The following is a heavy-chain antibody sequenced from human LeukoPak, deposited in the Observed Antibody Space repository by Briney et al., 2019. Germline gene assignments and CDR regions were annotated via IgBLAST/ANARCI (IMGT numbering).Heavy chain of an antibody. V-gene: IGHV3-15*01. J-gene: IGHJ4*02. CDR2: IKSKTDGGTT. CDR1: GFTLSNAW. D-gene: IGHD3-10*01. CDR3: TTEITMVRGVIIRRRKVPVDY. Sequence: PGGSLRLSCAASGFTLSNAWMSWVRPAPGKGLEWVGRIKSKTDGGTTDYAAPVKGRFTISRDDSKNTLYLQMNSLKTEDTAVYYCTTEITMVRGVIIRRRKVPVDYWGQGTLVTVSS.